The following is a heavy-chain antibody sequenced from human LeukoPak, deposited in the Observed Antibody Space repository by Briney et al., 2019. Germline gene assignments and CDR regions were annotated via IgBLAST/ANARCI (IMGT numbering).Heavy chain of an antibody. V-gene: IGHV3-30*04. CDR3: AKDDNYIRFLS. J-gene: IGHJ5*02. CDR1: GFNFSNYA. Sequence: GGSLRLSCAASGFNFSNYAMHWVRQAPGKGLEWVAVISYDGSNKYYADSVKGRFTISRDNSKNTLYLQMNSLRAEDTAVYYCAKDDNYIRFLSWGQGTLVTVSS. CDR2: ISYDGSNK. D-gene: IGHD3-16*01.